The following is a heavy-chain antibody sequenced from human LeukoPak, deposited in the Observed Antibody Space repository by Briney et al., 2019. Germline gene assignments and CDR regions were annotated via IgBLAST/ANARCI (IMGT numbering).Heavy chain of an antibody. J-gene: IGHJ1*01. CDR1: GYTFTSYG. Sequence: ASVKVSCKASGYTFTSYGISWVRQAPGQGLEWMGWISAYNGKTNYAQKLQGRVTMTTDTSTSTAYMELRSLRSDDTAVYYCASVVGQLASEYFQHWGQGTLVTVSS. D-gene: IGHD1-26*01. CDR3: ASVVGQLASEYFQH. V-gene: IGHV1-18*01. CDR2: ISAYNGKT.